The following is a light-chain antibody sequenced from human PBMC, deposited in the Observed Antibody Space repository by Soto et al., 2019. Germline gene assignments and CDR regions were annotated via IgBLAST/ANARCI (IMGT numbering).Light chain of an antibody. CDR1: SSDIGAYDY. Sequence: QSALSQPACLSCTPGQSITISCTGTSSDIGAYDYVSWFQQHPGKAPKLMISEVNNRPSGVSNRFSGSKSGNTAYLTISGLQVEDEAEYFCLSLATTCTAVFG. CDR2: EVN. J-gene: IGLJ7*01. V-gene: IGLV2-14*01. CDR3: LSLATTCTAV.